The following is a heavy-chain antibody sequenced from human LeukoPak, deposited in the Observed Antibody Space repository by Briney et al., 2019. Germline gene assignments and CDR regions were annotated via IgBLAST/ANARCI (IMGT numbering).Heavy chain of an antibody. CDR3: ARAGYYDSSGYYGAFDI. Sequence: PSETLSLTCTVSGGSISSSRYYWGWIRQPPGKGLEWIGSVYYSGSTYYNPSLKSRVTISVDTSKNQFSLKLTSVAAADTAVYYCARAGYYDSSGYYGAFDIWGQGTKDTVSS. J-gene: IGHJ3*02. CDR1: GGSISSSRYY. CDR2: VYYSGST. V-gene: IGHV4-39*07. D-gene: IGHD3-22*01.